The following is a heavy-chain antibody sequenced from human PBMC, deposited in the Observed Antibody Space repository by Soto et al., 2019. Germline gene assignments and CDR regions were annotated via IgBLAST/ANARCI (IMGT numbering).Heavy chain of an antibody. CDR2: ISGSGAYT. Sequence: PGGSLRLCCAASGFTFSTYAMNWVRQPPGKGLEWVSSISGSGAYTYYADSVQGRFAISRDNSKNTLNLQMNSLRAEDTAVYYCARDRHPYSTKYYFDYWGQGTLVTVSS. J-gene: IGHJ4*02. CDR1: GFTFSTYA. V-gene: IGHV3-23*01. D-gene: IGHD2-2*01. CDR3: ARDRHPYSTKYYFDY.